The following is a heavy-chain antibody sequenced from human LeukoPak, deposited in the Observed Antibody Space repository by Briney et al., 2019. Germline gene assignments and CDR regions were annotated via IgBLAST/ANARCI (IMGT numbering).Heavy chain of an antibody. CDR3: ARVDAASGTHFWDY. CDR1: GYTSTNHY. D-gene: IGHD3-3*02. J-gene: IGHJ4*02. Sequence: GASVKVSCKASGYTSTNHYVHWVQQAPGQGLEWMGIVNPSDGSTIYAQKFQGRVTMTRDTSTTTVYMDLSSLRSEDTAVYYCARVDAASGTHFWDYWGQGTLVTVSS. CDR2: VNPSDGST. V-gene: IGHV1-46*01.